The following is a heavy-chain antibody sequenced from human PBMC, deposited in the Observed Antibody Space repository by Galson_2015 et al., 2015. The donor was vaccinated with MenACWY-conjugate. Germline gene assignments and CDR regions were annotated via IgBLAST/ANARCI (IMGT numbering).Heavy chain of an antibody. CDR2: ISYDGSKK. J-gene: IGHJ5*02. CDR1: GFTFRSHS. Sequence: SLRLSCAASGFTFRSHSIHWVRQAPGKGLERVAVISYDGSKKFYGASVKGRFTISRDNSKNTVDLQMSSLRSNDTAIYYCARDRSRHLQLPDNLFDPWGQGTLVTVSS. CDR3: ARDRSRHLQLPDNLFDP. V-gene: IGHV3-30*03. D-gene: IGHD5-24*01.